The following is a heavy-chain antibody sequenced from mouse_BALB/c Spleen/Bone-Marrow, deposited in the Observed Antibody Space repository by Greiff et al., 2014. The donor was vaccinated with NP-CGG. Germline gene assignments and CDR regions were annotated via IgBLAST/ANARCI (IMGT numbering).Heavy chain of an antibody. CDR2: IYPSDNYT. D-gene: IGHD2-3*01. CDR1: GYTFTSYW. Sequence: VKLMESGAELVRPGASVKLSCKTSGYTFTSYWINWVKQRPGQGLEWIGNIYPSDNYTNYNQKFKDKATLTVDISSTTAYMQLSSPTSGDSAVYYCTRTYEYFDYWGQGTTLTVSS. CDR3: TRTYEYFDY. J-gene: IGHJ2*01. V-gene: IGHV1-69*02.